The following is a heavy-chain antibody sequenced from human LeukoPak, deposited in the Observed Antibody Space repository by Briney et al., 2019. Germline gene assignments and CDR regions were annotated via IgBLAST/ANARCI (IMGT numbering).Heavy chain of an antibody. CDR3: AREGAYGGNRRDGYNCDY. D-gene: IGHD5-24*01. J-gene: IGHJ4*02. V-gene: IGHV3-21*01. CDR2: ISSSSSYI. Sequence: GGSLRLSCAASGFTFSSYSMNWVRQAPGKGLEWVSSISSSSSYIYYADSVKGRFTISRDNAKNSLYLQMNSLRAEDTAVYYCAREGAYGGNRRDGYNCDYWGQGTLVTVSS. CDR1: GFTFSSYS.